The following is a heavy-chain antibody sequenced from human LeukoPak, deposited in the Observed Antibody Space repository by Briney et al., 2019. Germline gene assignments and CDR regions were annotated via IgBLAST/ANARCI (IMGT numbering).Heavy chain of an antibody. Sequence: KSSETLSLTCAVYGGSFSGYYWSWIRQPPGKGLEWIGEINHRGSTNYNPSLKSRVTVSLDTSKNQFSLKLSSVTAADTAVYYCARAPGAALDWGQGTLVTVFS. J-gene: IGHJ4*02. V-gene: IGHV4-34*01. CDR3: ARAPGAALD. CDR2: INHRGST. D-gene: IGHD2-15*01. CDR1: GGSFSGYY.